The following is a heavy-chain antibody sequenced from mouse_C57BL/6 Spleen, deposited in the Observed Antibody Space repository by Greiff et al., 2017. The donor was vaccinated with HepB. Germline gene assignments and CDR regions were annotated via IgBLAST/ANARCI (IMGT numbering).Heavy chain of an antibody. Sequence: VQLKQSGAELVRPGASVKLSCTASGFNIKDYYMHWVKQRPEQGLEWIGRIDPEDGDTEYAPKFQGKATMTADTSSNTAYLQLSSLTSEDTAVYYCTIYYGSSYEDDWGQGTTLTVSS. CDR2: IDPEDGDT. CDR3: TIYYGSSYEDD. D-gene: IGHD1-1*01. V-gene: IGHV14-1*01. CDR1: GFNIKDYY. J-gene: IGHJ2*01.